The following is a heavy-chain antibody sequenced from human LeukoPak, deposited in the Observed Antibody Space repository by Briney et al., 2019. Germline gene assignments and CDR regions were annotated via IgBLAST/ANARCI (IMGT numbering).Heavy chain of an antibody. CDR2: IESSTDGGTT. D-gene: IGHD3-3*01. Sequence: PGGSLRLSCAASGPTFSNAFMNWVRQAPGKGLEGVGRIESSTDGGTTDYPAPVKGRFTMARDNAKNTLYLQMNNVKTEDAGVYYCTTSPGITVFGVVTDYWGQGTLVIVSS. CDR3: TTSPGITVFGVVTDY. V-gene: IGHV3-15*04. J-gene: IGHJ4*02. CDR1: GPTFSNAF.